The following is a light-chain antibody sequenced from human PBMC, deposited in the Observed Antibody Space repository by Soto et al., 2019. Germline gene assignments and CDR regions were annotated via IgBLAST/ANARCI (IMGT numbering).Light chain of an antibody. CDR3: QKCDTSPRT. CDR2: DAS. V-gene: IGKV3-20*01. J-gene: IGKJ1*01. Sequence: EIVLTQSPGTLSLSPGERATLSCRASRTVDNNYLAWYQHKPGQAPRLLVDDASRRAAGIPDRFSGSGSGTDFTLTISRLEPDDFAVYYCQKCDTSPRTFGPGTKVEVK. CDR1: RTVDNNY.